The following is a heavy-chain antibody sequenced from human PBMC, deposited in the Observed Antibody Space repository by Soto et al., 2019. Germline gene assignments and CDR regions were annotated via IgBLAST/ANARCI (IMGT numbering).Heavy chain of an antibody. Sequence: SETLSLTCTVSGGSISSGGYYWSWIRQHPGKGLEWIGYIYYSGSTYYNPSLKSRVTISVVTSKNQFSLKLSSVTAADTAVYYCARVCGGDCHYGMDVWGQGTTVTVSS. D-gene: IGHD2-21*02. CDR1: GGSISSGGYY. V-gene: IGHV4-31*03. CDR2: IYYSGST. J-gene: IGHJ6*02. CDR3: ARVCGGDCHYGMDV.